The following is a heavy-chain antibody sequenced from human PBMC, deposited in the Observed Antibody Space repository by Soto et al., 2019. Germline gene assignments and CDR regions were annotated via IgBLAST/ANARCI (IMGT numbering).Heavy chain of an antibody. D-gene: IGHD3-9*01. CDR1: GGSISSYY. CDR2: IYYSGST. Sequence: PSETLSLTCTVSGGSISSYYWSWIRQPPGKGLEWIGYIYYSGSTNYNPSLKSRVTISVDTSKNQFSLKLSSVTAADTAVYYCARGSYDILTGYYIHIGFDYWGQGTLVTVSS. J-gene: IGHJ4*02. CDR3: ARGSYDILTGYYIHIGFDY. V-gene: IGHV4-59*01.